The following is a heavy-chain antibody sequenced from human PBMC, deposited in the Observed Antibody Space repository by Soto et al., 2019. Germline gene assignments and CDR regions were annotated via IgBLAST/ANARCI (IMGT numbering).Heavy chain of an antibody. CDR2: IDGSSDYT. J-gene: IGHJ4*02. CDR1: GFLFTDYY. Sequence: GGSLRLSCTASGFLFTDYYMSWIRQPPGKGLEWLAYIDGSSDYTNSADSVKGRFTISRDNAKNSVFLQMNNLRADGTAVYYCARDLRFPSTNYFDFWGRGTLVTVSS. V-gene: IGHV3-11*06. CDR3: ARDLRFPSTNYFDF. D-gene: IGHD2-8*01.